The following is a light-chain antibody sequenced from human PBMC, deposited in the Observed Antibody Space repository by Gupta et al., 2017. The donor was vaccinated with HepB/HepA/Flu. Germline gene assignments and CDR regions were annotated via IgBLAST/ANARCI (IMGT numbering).Light chain of an antibody. J-gene: IGKJ1*01. CDR1: QNIVSDY. V-gene: IGKV3-20*01. CDR3: QQYGASPCT. CDR2: GAS. Sequence: NALTQSPGTLSLSPGERATLSCRASQNIVSDYLAWYQQKPGQSPRLLIYGASRRATGITDRFSGSGSGTDFTLTITRLEPEDFALYYCQQYGASPCTFGQGTKVEMK.